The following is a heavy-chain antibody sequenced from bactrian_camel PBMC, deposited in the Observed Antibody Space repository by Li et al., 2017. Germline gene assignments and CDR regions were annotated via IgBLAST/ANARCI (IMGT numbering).Heavy chain of an antibody. V-gene: IGHV3S35*01. D-gene: IGHD3*01. CDR3: ALVQPLLGGRPCVVPVRQDGVRS. Sequence: DVQLVESGGRSVQAGGSLTLSCSASGYNTQYMCIAWFRQVPGKEREAVANIYSGTQLVDYADSVKGRFTISEDSLKNTVVLQMASLNFDDSAMYYCALVQPLLGGRPCVVPVRQDGVRSWGQGTQVTVS. CDR2: IYSGTQLV. J-gene: IGHJ4*01. CDR1: GYNTQYMC.